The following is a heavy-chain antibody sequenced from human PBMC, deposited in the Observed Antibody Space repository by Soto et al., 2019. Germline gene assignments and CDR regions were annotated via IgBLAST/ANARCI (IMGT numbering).Heavy chain of an antibody. CDR3: ARVWNDYGDYVFAFDI. CDR1: GYSFTSYW. D-gene: IGHD4-17*01. J-gene: IGHJ3*02. CDR2: IDPSDSYT. V-gene: IGHV5-10-1*01. Sequence: GESLKISCKGSGYSFTSYWISWVRQMPGKGLEWMGRIDPSDSYTNYSPSFQGHVTISADKSISTAYLQWSSLKASDTAMYYCARVWNDYGDYVFAFDIWGQRTMVTVSS.